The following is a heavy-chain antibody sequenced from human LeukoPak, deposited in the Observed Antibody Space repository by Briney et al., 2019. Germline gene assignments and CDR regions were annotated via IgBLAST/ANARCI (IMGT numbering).Heavy chain of an antibody. CDR1: GYTFTSYG. D-gene: IGHD3-22*01. V-gene: IGHV1-18*01. J-gene: IGHJ5*02. CDR2: ISAYNSNT. CDR3: ARAYYYDSSGYSATFDP. Sequence: ASVKVSCKASGYTFTSYGISWVRQAPGQGLEWMGWISAYNSNTNYAQKLQGRVTMTTDTSTSTAYMELRSLRSDDTAVYYCARAYYYDSSGYSATFDPWGQGTLVTVSS.